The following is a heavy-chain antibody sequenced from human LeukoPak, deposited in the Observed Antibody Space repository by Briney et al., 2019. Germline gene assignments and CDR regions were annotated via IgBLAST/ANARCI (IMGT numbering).Heavy chain of an antibody. CDR2: IRGSGGST. V-gene: IGHV3-23*01. Sequence: GGSLRLSCAASGFTFSSYAMSWVRQAPGKGLEWVSAIRGSGGSTDYADSVQGRFTISRDNSKNTLFLQMNSLRAEDTAVYYCARGLYDSSGYLLVRFFDYWGQGTLVTVSS. J-gene: IGHJ4*02. D-gene: IGHD3-22*01. CDR3: ARGLYDSSGYLLVRFFDY. CDR1: GFTFSSYA.